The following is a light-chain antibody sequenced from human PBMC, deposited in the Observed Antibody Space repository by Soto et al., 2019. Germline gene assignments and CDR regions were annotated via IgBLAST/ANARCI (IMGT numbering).Light chain of an antibody. CDR3: QQYANSPFT. J-gene: IGKJ2*01. CDR2: GAS. Sequence: EIVLTQSPGTLPLSPGERATLSCRASQSVSSNYLVWYQQKPGQTPRPLIYGASSRATGIPDRFSGSGSGKDITLTISRLEPENFAVYYCQQYANSPFTFGQGTKLEIK. V-gene: IGKV3-20*01. CDR1: QSVSSNY.